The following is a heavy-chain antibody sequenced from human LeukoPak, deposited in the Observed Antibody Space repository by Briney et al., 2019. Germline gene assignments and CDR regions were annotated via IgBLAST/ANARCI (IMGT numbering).Heavy chain of an antibody. D-gene: IGHD3-10*01. CDR3: ARAGYYYGSGPVFDY. CDR1: GFTFSSFE. CDR2: ISSSGGTV. V-gene: IGHV3-48*03. J-gene: IGHJ4*02. Sequence: PGGSLRLSCAASGFTFSSFEMNWVRQAPGKGLEWVSYISSSGGTVYYADSVKGRFTISRDNAKSSLYLQTNSLRAEDTGVYYCARAGYYYGSGPVFDYWGQGTLVTVSS.